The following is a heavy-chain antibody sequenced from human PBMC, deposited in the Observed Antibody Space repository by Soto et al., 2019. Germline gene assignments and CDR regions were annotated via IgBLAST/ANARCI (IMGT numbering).Heavy chain of an antibody. CDR2: ISSTSKYI. D-gene: IGHD6-19*01. CDR1: GFTFSNYS. CDR3: ARGLSSGWFDY. Sequence: EVQLVESGGGLVKPGGSLRVSCAASGFTFSNYSMNWVRQAPGKGLEWVSSISSTSKYIYYADSVKGRFTISRDNAKKSLYLQMNGLRAEDTAVYYCARGLSSGWFDYWGQGTLVTVSA. V-gene: IGHV3-21*01. J-gene: IGHJ5*01.